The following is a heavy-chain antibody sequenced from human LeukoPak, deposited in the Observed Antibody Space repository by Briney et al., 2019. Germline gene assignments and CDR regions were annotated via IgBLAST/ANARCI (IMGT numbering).Heavy chain of an antibody. Sequence: PSETLSLTCAVYGGSFSGYYWSWIRQPPGKGLEWIGEINHSGSTSYNPSLKSRVTISVDTSKNQFSLKLRSVTAADTAVYYCARGPSGYHNTGGQGTLVTVSS. CDR2: INHSGST. D-gene: IGHD5-12*01. V-gene: IGHV4-34*01. CDR1: GGSFSGYY. CDR3: ARGPSGYHNT. J-gene: IGHJ4*02.